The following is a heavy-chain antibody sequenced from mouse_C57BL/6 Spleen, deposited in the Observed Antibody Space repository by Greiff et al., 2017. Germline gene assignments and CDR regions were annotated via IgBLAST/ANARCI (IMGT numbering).Heavy chain of an antibody. J-gene: IGHJ4*01. CDR3: ARYGGGSYYAMDY. Sequence: QVQLKQPGAELVMPGASVKLSCKASGYTFTSYWMHWVKQRPGQGLEWIGEIDPSDSYTNYNQKFKGKSTLTVDKSSSTAYMQLSSLTSEDSAVYYCARYGGGSYYAMDYWGQGTSVTVSS. CDR2: IDPSDSYT. D-gene: IGHD1-1*02. V-gene: IGHV1-69*01. CDR1: GYTFTSYW.